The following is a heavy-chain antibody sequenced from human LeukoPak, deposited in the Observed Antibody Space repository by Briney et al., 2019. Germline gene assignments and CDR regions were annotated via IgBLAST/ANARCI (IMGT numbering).Heavy chain of an antibody. Sequence: GGSLRLSCAASGFTFSSYAMSWVRQAPGKGLEWVSAISGSGGGTYYADSVKGRFTISRDNSKNTLYLQMNSLRAEDTAVYYCAKGVTYPYYYDSSGPKFDYWGQGTLVTVSS. CDR2: ISGSGGGT. CDR3: AKGVTYPYYYDSSGPKFDY. CDR1: GFTFSSYA. D-gene: IGHD3-22*01. V-gene: IGHV3-23*01. J-gene: IGHJ4*02.